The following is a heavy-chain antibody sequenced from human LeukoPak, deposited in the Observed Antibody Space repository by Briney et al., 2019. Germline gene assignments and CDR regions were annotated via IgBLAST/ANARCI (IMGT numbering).Heavy chain of an antibody. Sequence: QSGGSLRLSCAASGFTFSSYAMSWVRQAPGKGLEWVSAISTTGDSTYSADSVRGRFTISRDNSKNTLYLQVNSLRAEDTALYYCARQLGYCSDGSCYFVYWVQGTLVTVSS. J-gene: IGHJ4*02. D-gene: IGHD2-15*01. CDR2: ISTTGDST. V-gene: IGHV3-23*01. CDR3: ARQLGYCSDGSCYFVY. CDR1: GFTFSSYA.